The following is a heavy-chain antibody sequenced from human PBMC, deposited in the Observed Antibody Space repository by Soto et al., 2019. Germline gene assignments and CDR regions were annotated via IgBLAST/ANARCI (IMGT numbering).Heavy chain of an antibody. V-gene: IGHV3-74*01. D-gene: IGHD3-22*01. Sequence: GGSLRLSCAASGFTFDDYGMIWVRQAPGKGLEWVSRINSDGSSTSYADSVKGRFTISRDNAKNTLYLQMNSLRAEDTAVYYCAIRASYYDSSGYFDYWGQGNLVTVS. J-gene: IGHJ4*02. CDR3: AIRASYYDSSGYFDY. CDR2: INSDGSST. CDR1: GFTFDDYG.